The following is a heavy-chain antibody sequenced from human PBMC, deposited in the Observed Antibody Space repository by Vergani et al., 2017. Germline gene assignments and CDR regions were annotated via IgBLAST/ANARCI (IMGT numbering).Heavy chain of an antibody. CDR2: IGVSDNSI. CDR3: VRDPDYSTFDS. Sequence: DVRLVESGGGVVQPGGSLRLSCAASGFTFSAYSMNWVRQTPGKGLGWISYIGVSDNSIYYADSVMGRFAISRDNARNLLFLQMNSLRADDSALYFCVRDPDYSTFDSWGQGTLVTVS. V-gene: IGHV3-48*01. D-gene: IGHD4-11*01. CDR1: GFTFSAYS. J-gene: IGHJ4*02.